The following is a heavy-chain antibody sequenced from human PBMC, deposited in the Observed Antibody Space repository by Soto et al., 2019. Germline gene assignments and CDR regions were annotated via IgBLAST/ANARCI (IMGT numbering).Heavy chain of an antibody. D-gene: IGHD3-3*01. CDR3: ARQVTIFGVVIIEAWFDP. CDR1: GFSLSDYA. CDR2: ISSSSSTI. V-gene: IGHV3-48*01. J-gene: IGHJ5*02. Sequence: GGSLRLSCVASGFSLSDYAVNWVRQAPGKGLEWVSFISSSSSTIYYADSVKGRFTISRDNAKNSLYLQMNSLRAEDTAVYYCARQVTIFGVVIIEAWFDPWGQGTLVTVSS.